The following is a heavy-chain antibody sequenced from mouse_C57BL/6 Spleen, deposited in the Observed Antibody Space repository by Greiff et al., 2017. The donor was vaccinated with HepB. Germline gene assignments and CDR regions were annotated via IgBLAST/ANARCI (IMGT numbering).Heavy chain of an antibody. CDR1: GYTFTGYW. D-gene: IGHD1-1*01. J-gene: IGHJ4*01. Sequence: QVQLQQSGAELMKPGASVKLSCKATGYTFTGYWIEWVKQRPGHGLEWIGEILPGSGSTNYNEKFKGKATFTADTSSNTAYMQLSSLTTEDSAIYYCARSEGYYYGSSYENYYAMDYWGQGTSVTVSS. CDR2: ILPGSGST. CDR3: ARSEGYYYGSSYENYYAMDY. V-gene: IGHV1-9*01.